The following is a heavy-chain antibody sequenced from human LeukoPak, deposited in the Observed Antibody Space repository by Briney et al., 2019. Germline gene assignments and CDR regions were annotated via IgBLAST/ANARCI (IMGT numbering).Heavy chain of an antibody. Sequence: SVKVSCKASGGTFSSYAISWVRQAPGQGLEWMGRIIPIFGTANYAQKFQGRVTITTDKSTSTAYMELSSLRSEDTAVYYCATQNQGVITSDYWGQGTLVTVSS. J-gene: IGHJ4*02. CDR1: GGTFSSYA. CDR2: IIPIFGTA. D-gene: IGHD3-22*01. CDR3: ATQNQGVITSDY. V-gene: IGHV1-69*05.